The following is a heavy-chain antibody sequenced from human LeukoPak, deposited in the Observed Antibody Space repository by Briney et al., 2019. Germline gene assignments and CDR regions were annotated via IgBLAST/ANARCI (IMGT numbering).Heavy chain of an antibody. CDR3: ARVIENA. J-gene: IGHJ5*02. CDR2: ISSSGSYQ. V-gene: IGHV3-21*01. Sequence: PGGSLRLSCVASGFSFSRYSINWVRQAPGKGLEWVSSISSSGSYQFYADSVKGRFTISRDNAKNSLFLQMNSLRAEDTAVYYCARVIENAWGQGTLVTVSS. D-gene: IGHD2/OR15-2a*01. CDR1: GFSFSRYS.